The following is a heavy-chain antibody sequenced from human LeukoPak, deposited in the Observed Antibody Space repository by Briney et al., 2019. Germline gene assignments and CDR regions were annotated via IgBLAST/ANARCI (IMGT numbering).Heavy chain of an antibody. J-gene: IGHJ4*02. CDR1: GYTFTGYY. CDR3: ARDHGGSYYVVFDY. Sequence: ASVKVSCKASGYTFTGYYMHWVRQAPGQGLEWMGWINPNSGGTNYAQKFQGRVTMTRDTSISTAYMELSRLRSDDTAVYYCARDHGGSYYVVFDYWGQGTLVTVSS. D-gene: IGHD1-26*01. V-gene: IGHV1-2*02. CDR2: INPNSGGT.